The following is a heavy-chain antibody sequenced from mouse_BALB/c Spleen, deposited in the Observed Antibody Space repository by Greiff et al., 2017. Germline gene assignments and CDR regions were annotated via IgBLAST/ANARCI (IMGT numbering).Heavy chain of an antibody. CDR2: IWAGGST. J-gene: IGHJ2*01. D-gene: IGHD2-4*01. V-gene: IGHV2-9*02. Sequence: VKLMESGPGLVAPSQSLSITCTVSGFSLTSYGVHWVRQPPGKGLEWLGVIWAGGSTNYNSALMSRLSISKDNSKSQVFLKMNSLQTDDTAMYYCARSMITNFSFDYWGQGTTLTVSS. CDR3: ARSMITNFSFDY. CDR1: GFSLTSYG.